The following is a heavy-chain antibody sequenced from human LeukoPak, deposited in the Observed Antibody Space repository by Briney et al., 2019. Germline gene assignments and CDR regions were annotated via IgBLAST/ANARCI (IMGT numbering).Heavy chain of an antibody. Sequence: ASVKVSCKASGYTFTSYDINWVRQATGQGLEWMGWMNPNSGNTGYAQKFQGRVTMTRNTSISTAYMELSSLRSEDTAVYYCASYGGIAVAGTGSRRPRPGYYYMDVWGKGTTALVSS. CDR1: GYTFTSYD. CDR3: ASYGGIAVAGTGSRRPRPGYYYMDV. CDR2: MNPNSGNT. V-gene: IGHV1-8*01. D-gene: IGHD6-19*01. J-gene: IGHJ6*03.